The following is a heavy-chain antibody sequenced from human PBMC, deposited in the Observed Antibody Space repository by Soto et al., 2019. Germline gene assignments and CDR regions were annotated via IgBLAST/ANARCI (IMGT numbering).Heavy chain of an antibody. CDR3: AKVGRSITIFGVVILNWFDP. V-gene: IGHV3-9*01. J-gene: IGHJ5*02. CDR1: GFTFDDYA. Sequence: GGSLRLSCAASGFTFDDYAMHWVRQAPGKGLEWVSGISWNSGSIGYADSVKGRFTISRDNAKNSLYLQMNSLRAEDTAVYYCAKVGRSITIFGVVILNWFDPWGQGTLVTVSS. CDR2: ISWNSGSI. D-gene: IGHD3-3*01.